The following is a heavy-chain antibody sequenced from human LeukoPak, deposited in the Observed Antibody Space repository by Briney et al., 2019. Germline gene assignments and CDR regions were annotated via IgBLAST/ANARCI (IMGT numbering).Heavy chain of an antibody. CDR1: GYRFTGKW. V-gene: IGHV5-51*04. CDR2: IYPGDSDT. CDR3: ARRRGWDFDSSGYDFDY. D-gene: IGHD3-22*01. Sequence: GESLNSSGQGPGYRFTGKWIAWARQIPGKGREWMGIIYPGDSDTKYSPSFQGQITISDDKPITTAYLHWTRLQDSDTAIYSCARRRGWDFDSSGYDFDYWGQGTLVTVSS. J-gene: IGHJ4*02.